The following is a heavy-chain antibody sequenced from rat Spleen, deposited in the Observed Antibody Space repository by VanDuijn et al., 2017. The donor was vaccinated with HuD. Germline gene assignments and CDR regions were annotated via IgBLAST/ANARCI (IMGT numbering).Heavy chain of an antibody. CDR2: ITNTGGST. D-gene: IGHD1-2*01. J-gene: IGHJ1*01. V-gene: IGHV5-31*01. CDR3: TRGAYYYSSQIRYWYFDF. CDR1: GFTFNNYW. Sequence: EVQLVESGGGLVQPGRSLKLSCVASGFTFNNYWMTWIRQAPGKGLEWVASITNTGGSTYYPDSVKGRFTISRDNAKSTLYLQMHSLRSEDTATYYCTRGAYYYSSQIRYWYFDFWGPGTMVTVSS.